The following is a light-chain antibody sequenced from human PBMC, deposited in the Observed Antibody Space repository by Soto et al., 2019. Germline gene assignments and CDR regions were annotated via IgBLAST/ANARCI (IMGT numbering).Light chain of an antibody. CDR1: QSVSSY. Sequence: EIVLTQSPATRSLSPGEGSTLSVRASQSVSSYLAWYQQKPGQAPRLLIYGASTRAPSIPARFSGSGSGTDFTLTIRSLQSEDFAVYYCQQYDKWPTWTFGQGTKVDI. CDR2: GAS. CDR3: QQYDKWPTWT. V-gene: IGKV3-15*01. J-gene: IGKJ1*01.